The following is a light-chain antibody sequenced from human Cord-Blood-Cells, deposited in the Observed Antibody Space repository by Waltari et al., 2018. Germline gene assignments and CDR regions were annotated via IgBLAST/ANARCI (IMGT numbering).Light chain of an antibody. Sequence: DIQMTQSTSSLSASVGDRVTITCRASQSISSYLNWYQQKPGKAPKLLIYAASSLQSGVPSRFSGSGSGTDFTLTISSLQPEDFATYYFQQSYSTPMYTFGQGTKLEIK. CDR2: AAS. CDR1: QSISSY. V-gene: IGKV1-39*01. CDR3: QQSYSTPMYT. J-gene: IGKJ2*01.